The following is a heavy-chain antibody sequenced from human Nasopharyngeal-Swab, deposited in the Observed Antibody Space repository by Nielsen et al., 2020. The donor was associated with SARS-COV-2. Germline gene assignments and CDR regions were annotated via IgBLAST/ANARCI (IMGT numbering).Heavy chain of an antibody. J-gene: IGHJ4*02. D-gene: IGHD3-9*01. CDR3: ARRPHFDILTGYYFDF. Sequence: VRQMPGKGLEWMGVIYPGNSDTRYSPSFQGQVTISADKSTSTAYLQWSSLKASDTAMYFCARRPHFDILTGYYFDFWGQGTVVTVSP. CDR2: IYPGNSDT. V-gene: IGHV5-51*01.